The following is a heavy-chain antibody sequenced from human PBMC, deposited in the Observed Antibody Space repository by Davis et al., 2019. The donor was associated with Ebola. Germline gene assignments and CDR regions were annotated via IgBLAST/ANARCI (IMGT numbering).Heavy chain of an antibody. Sequence: GESLKISCAASGFTFSTYTMTWVRQAPGKGLEWVSSISISSAFIYYADSVKGRFTVSRDNAKNSLYLQMNSLRDEDTAVYYCAREGVGAVAGLSGYWGQGTLVTVSS. V-gene: IGHV3-21*01. CDR3: AREGVGAVAGLSGY. D-gene: IGHD6-19*01. CDR2: ISISSAFI. CDR1: GFTFSTYT. J-gene: IGHJ4*02.